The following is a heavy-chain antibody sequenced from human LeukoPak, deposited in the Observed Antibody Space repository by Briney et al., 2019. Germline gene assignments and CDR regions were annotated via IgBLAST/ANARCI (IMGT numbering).Heavy chain of an antibody. J-gene: IGHJ3*02. CDR3: ARSKDAFDI. CDR2: ISSSSNYI. Sequence: GGSLRLSCAAPGFTFSNYWMHWVRQAPGKGLVWVSSISSSSNYICYADSVKGRFTISRDNAKNSLYLQMNSLRAEDTAVYYCARSKDAFDIWGQGTMVTVSS. V-gene: IGHV3-21*01. CDR1: GFTFSNYW.